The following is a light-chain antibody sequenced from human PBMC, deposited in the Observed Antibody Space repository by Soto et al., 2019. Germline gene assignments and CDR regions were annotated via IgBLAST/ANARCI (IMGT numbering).Light chain of an antibody. CDR3: QQLNSYPIT. CDR2: SAS. J-gene: IGKJ5*01. V-gene: IGKV1-9*01. CDR1: QDISSY. Sequence: DIQLTQSPSFLSASVGDRVTITCRASQDISSYLAWYQQKPGQATKLLIYSASTLQSGVPSRFSGSGSGTEFTLTISSLQPEDFATYYCQQLNSYPITFGQGTRLEI.